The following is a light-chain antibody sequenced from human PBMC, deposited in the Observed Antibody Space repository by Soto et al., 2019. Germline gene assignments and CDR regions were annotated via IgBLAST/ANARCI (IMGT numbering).Light chain of an antibody. CDR3: SSYTSSSTLV. CDR1: SSDVGGYNY. V-gene: IGLV2-14*01. Sequence: QSALTQPASVSGSPGQSITISCTGTSSDVGGYNYVSWYQQHPGKAPKLMIYEVNNRPSGVSNRFSGSKSGNTASLTISGFQAEDEADYYCSSYTSSSTLVFGTGTKVTVL. CDR2: EVN. J-gene: IGLJ1*01.